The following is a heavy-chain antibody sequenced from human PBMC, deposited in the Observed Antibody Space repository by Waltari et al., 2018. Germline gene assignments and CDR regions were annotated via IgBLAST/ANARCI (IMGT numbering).Heavy chain of an antibody. CDR2: VSFDGDSN. CDR1: GFPFRNFA. D-gene: IGHD3-22*01. V-gene: IGHV3-30*10. J-gene: IGHJ3*02. CDR3: ARGRGFYDNFGDVAFET. Sequence: QVQMVQSGGGVVQPGRSVKLSRAASGFPFRNFAIHWVRQAPGKGLEWLAVVSFDGDSNNHIDSLKGRINISRDNSKNTLFLQMNSLRPEDTATYYCARGRGFYDNFGDVAFETWGQGTLVIVSS.